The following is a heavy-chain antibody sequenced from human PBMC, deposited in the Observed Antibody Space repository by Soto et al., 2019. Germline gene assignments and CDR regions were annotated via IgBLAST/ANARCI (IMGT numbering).Heavy chain of an antibody. J-gene: IGHJ6*03. CDR2: MYYSGST. Sequence: QVQLQESGPGLVKRSETLSLSCSVSGGSISGHYWSWVRQTPGKGLEWIGYMYYSGSTNYNPSLKSRVTISVDTSKNHFSLRLTSVTAADTAVYYCARGPYYDLIWNYYYMDVWGKGTTVTVSS. CDR1: GGSISGHY. D-gene: IGHD3-16*01. CDR3: ARGPYYDLIWNYYYMDV. V-gene: IGHV4-59*08.